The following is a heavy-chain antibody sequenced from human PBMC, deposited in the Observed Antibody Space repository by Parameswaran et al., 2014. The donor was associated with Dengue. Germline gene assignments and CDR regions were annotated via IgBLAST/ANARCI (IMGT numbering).Heavy chain of an antibody. CDR3: ASRSSNVLLWFGELLNYYYYYGMDV. J-gene: IGHJ6*02. CDR2: INPNSGGT. D-gene: IGHD3-10*01. Sequence: WVRQAPGQGLEWMGWINPNSGGTNYAQKFQGRVTMTRDTSISTAYMELSRLRSDDTAVYYCASRSSNVLLWFGELLNYYYYYGMDVWGQGTTVTVSS. V-gene: IGHV1-2*02.